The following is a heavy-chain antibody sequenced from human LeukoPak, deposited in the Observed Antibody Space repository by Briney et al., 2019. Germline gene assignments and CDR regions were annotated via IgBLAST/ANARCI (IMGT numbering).Heavy chain of an antibody. D-gene: IGHD1-26*01. CDR3: ARSSIVGATTGFDY. CDR1: GYTFTSYG. V-gene: IGHV1-18*01. J-gene: IGHJ4*02. Sequence: GASVKVSCKASGYTFTSYGISWVRQAPGQGLEWMGWISAYNGNTNYAQKLQGRVTMTRDTSISTAYMELSRLRSDDTAVYYCARSSIVGATTGFDYWGQGTLVTVSS. CDR2: ISAYNGNT.